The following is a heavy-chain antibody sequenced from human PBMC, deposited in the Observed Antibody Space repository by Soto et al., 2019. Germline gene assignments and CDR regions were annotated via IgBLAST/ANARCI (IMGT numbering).Heavy chain of an antibody. CDR1: GYTLTELS. Sequence: ASVKVSCKVSGYTLTELSMHWVRQAAGKGLEWMGGFDPEDGETIYAQKFQGRVTMTEDTSTDTAYMELSSLRSEDTAVYYCATLYSSSSYDQYYFDYWGQGTLVTVSS. V-gene: IGHV1-24*01. D-gene: IGHD6-6*01. CDR3: ATLYSSSSYDQYYFDY. CDR2: FDPEDGET. J-gene: IGHJ4*02.